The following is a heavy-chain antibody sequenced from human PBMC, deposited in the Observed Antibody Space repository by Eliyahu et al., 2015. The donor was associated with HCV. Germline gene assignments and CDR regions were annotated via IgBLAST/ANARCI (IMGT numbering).Heavy chain of an antibody. Sequence: EVQLVESGGGLVQPGGSLRLSCAASEFTFTNYWMHWVRQGPGKGLVWVSRINSDGTTTTYADSVKGRFTISRDNAKNTLYLQMNSLRAEDTAVYYCARDYGGSRGMDVWGQGTTVTVSS. CDR2: INSDGTTT. CDR3: ARDYGGSRGMDV. V-gene: IGHV3-74*01. CDR1: EFTFTNYW. J-gene: IGHJ6*02. D-gene: IGHD4-23*01.